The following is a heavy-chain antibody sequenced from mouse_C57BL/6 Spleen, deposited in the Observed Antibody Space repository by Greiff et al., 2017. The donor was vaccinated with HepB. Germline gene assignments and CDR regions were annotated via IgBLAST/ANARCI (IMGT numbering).Heavy chain of an antibody. D-gene: IGHD1-1*01. J-gene: IGHJ4*01. CDR1: GFTFSDYG. V-gene: IGHV5-17*01. Sequence: EVKLMESGGGLVKPGGSLKLSCAASGFTFSDYGMHWVRQAPEKGLEWVAYISSGSSTIYYADTVKGRFTISRDNAKNTLVLQMTSLRSEDTAMYYCATGSSYPYAMDYWGQGTSVTVSS. CDR3: ATGSSYPYAMDY. CDR2: ISSGSSTI.